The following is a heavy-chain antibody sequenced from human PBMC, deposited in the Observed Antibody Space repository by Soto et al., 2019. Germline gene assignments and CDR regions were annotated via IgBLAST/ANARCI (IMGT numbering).Heavy chain of an antibody. CDR2: IYTSGST. CDR1: GGFISSYY. D-gene: IGHD4-17*01. J-gene: IGHJ6*02. CDR3: ASDYGDGRFGMDV. Sequence: QVQLQESGPGLVKPSETLSLTCTVSGGFISSYYWSWIRQPAGKGLEWIGRIYTSGSTNYNPSLKSRVPMSVDTSKNQFSLKLSSVTAADPVVYYCASDYGDGRFGMDVWGQGTTVTVSS. V-gene: IGHV4-4*07.